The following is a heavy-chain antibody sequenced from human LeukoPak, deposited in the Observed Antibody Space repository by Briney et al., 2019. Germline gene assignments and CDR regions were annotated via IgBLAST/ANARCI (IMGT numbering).Heavy chain of an antibody. D-gene: IGHD2-15*01. CDR2: IDWDDDK. J-gene: IGHJ4*02. V-gene: IGHV2-70*11. Sequence: RESGPALVEPTQTLTLTRTFSGFSLSTSGMCVSWIRQPPGKALEWLARIDWDDDKYYSTSLKTRLTISKDTSKNQVVLTMTNMDPVDTATYYCARTRVAATRVGFDYWGQGTLVTVSS. CDR1: GFSLSTSGMC. CDR3: ARTRVAATRVGFDY.